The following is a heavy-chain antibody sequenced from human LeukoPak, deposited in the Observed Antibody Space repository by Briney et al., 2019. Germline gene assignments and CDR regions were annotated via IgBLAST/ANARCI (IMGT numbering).Heavy chain of an antibody. J-gene: IGHJ4*02. V-gene: IGHV3-33*01. D-gene: IGHD3-10*01. CDR1: GFSFSTYA. CDR3: AREISGSGSYPHY. Sequence: GRSLRLSCAASGFSFSTYAMHWVRQAPGKGLEWVALIWHDASHTFYTDSVKGGFTISRDNSKNTVYLQMNSLGGEDTAVYYCAREISGSGSYPHYWGQGTLVTVSS. CDR2: IWHDASHT.